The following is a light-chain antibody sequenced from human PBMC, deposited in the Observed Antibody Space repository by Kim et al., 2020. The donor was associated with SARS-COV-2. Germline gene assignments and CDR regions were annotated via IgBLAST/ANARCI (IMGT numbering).Light chain of an antibody. V-gene: IGLV6-57*01. CDR1: SGIIGSHY. CDR2: EDN. CDR3: QSYDSSNLVV. J-gene: IGLJ2*01. Sequence: KTITISCTRRSGIIGSHYVQWYQQRPARTPTTVIYEDNQRPSGVPDRFSGSIDSSSNAASLTISGLKTEDEADNSCQSYDSSNLVVFGGGTQLTVL.